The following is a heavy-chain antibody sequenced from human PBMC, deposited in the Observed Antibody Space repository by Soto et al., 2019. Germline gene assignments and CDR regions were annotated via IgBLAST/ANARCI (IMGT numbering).Heavy chain of an antibody. V-gene: IGHV3-23*01. D-gene: IGHD3-22*01. J-gene: IGHJ4*02. CDR2: ISGSGGST. CDR3: AKGGGGYYDSSGYRPFDY. Sequence: PGGSLRLSCAASGFTFSSYAMSWVRQAPGKGLEWVSAISGSGGSTYYADSVKGRFTISRDNSKSTLYLQMNSLRAEDTAVYYCAKGGGGYYDSSGYRPFDYWGQGTLVTVSS. CDR1: GFTFSSYA.